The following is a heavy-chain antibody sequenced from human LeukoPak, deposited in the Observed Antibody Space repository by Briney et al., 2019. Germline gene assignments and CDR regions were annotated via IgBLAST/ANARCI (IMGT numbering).Heavy chain of an antibody. D-gene: IGHD3-10*01. CDR1: GYTFTGFY. CDR2: INPNRGGT. J-gene: IGHJ4*02. V-gene: IGHV1-2*02. Sequence: ASVKVSCKASGYTFTGFYLHWVRQAPGQGLQWMGWINPNRGGTNYAQKFQGRVTMTRDTSISTAYMELSRLRSDDTAVYYCAKSQYSFASGSSKALFDYWGQGTLVTVSS. CDR3: AKSQYSFASGSSKALFDY.